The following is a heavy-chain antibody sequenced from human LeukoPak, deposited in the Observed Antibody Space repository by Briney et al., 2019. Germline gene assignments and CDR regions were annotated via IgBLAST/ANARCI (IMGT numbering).Heavy chain of an antibody. D-gene: IGHD1-26*01. J-gene: IGHJ4*02. CDR3: ARDGPYSGSYFADFDY. V-gene: IGHV3-48*02. Sequence: PGGSLRLSCVASGFTFSSYSMSWVRQAPGKGLEWVSYISSGSNTIYYADSVKGRFSVSRDNAKNSLYLQLNSLRDEDTAVYYCARDGPYSGSYFADFDYWGQGTLVTVSS. CDR1: GFTFSSYS. CDR2: ISSGSNTI.